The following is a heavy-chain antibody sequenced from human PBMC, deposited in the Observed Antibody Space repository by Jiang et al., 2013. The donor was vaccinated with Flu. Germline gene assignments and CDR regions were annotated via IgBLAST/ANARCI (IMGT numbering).Heavy chain of an antibody. CDR2: ILPFLQRV. CDR3: ARDRDSSGYSGDY. D-gene: IGHD3-22*01. V-gene: IGHV1-69*04. J-gene: IGHJ4*02. Sequence: EVKKPGSSVRVSCKASGGTFSTYGFSWVRQAPGHGLEWMGGILPFLQRVNYAQKLQGRVTMTTDTSTSTAYMELRSLRSDDTAVYYCARDRDSSGYSGDYWGQGTLVTVSS. CDR1: GGTFSTYG.